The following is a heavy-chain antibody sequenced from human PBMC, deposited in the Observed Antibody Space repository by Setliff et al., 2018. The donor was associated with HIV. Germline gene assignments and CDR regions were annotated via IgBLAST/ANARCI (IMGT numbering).Heavy chain of an antibody. J-gene: IGHJ6*03. V-gene: IGHV1-69*13. CDR2: IIPIFGTA. D-gene: IGHD3-10*01. CDR1: GGPFTSA. Sequence: ASVKVSCKASGGPFTSAFNWVRQVPGQGLEWMGGIIPIFGTANYAQNFGGRVTITADQSTTTSYLQLNSLRFEDTAIYYCASDSPAARFEELEDHYYYFMDVWGKGTSVTVSS. CDR3: ASDSPAARFEELEDHYYYFMDV.